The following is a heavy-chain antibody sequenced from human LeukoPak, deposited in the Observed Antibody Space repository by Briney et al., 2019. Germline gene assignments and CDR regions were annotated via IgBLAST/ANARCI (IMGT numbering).Heavy chain of an antibody. CDR3: ASLHSSGLG. CDR1: GGSISSGGYY. CDR2: IYHSGST. V-gene: IGHV4-30-2*01. D-gene: IGHD6-19*01. J-gene: IGHJ4*02. Sequence: PSETLSLTCTVSGGSISSGGYYWSWIRQPPGKGLEWIGYIYHSGSTYYNPSLESRVTISVDRSKNQFSLKLSSVTAADTAVYYCASLHSSGLGWGQGTLVTVSS.